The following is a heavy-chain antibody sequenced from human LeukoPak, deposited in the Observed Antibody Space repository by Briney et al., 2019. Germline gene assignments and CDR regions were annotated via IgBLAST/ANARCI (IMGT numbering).Heavy chain of an antibody. CDR1: GGTFINYA. V-gene: IGHV1-69*13. D-gene: IGHD4-23*01. CDR3: ARGWLADTTVVTPYNY. Sequence: SVEVSCKASGGTFINYAINWVRQAPGQGLEWMGGIIPIFGKANYAQKFQGRVTITADEFTRTAYMELNSLRSEDTAVYYCARGWLADTTVVTPYNYWGRGTLVSVSS. J-gene: IGHJ4*02. CDR2: IIPIFGKA.